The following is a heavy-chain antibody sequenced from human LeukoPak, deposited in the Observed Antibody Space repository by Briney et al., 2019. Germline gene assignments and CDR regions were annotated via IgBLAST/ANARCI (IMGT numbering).Heavy chain of an antibody. CDR2: IIGRVGST. CDR3: AKARGFCSGGSCYNPFDP. D-gene: IGHD2-15*01. CDR1: ALTSSSYA. Sequence: GGSLRLSCVPSALTSSSYAMSWVRQAPGKGLEWVSGIIGRVGSTYYADSVKGRFTISRDYSKHTLYVQMNRLRSEDTAVYYCAKARGFCSGGSCYNPFDPWGQGTLVTVSS. V-gene: IGHV3-23*01. J-gene: IGHJ5*02.